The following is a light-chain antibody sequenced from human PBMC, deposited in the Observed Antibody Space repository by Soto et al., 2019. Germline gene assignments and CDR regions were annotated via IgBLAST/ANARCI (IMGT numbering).Light chain of an antibody. CDR1: SSDVGGYNY. J-gene: IGLJ2*01. CDR3: SSYASSSTLV. Sequence: QSALTQPASVSGSPGQSITIYFTGTSSDVGGYNYVSWYQLHPGKAPKLMIYEVANRPSGVSNRFSGSKSGNTASLTISGLQAEDEADYYCSSYASSSTLVFGGATKLTV. V-gene: IGLV2-14*01. CDR2: EVA.